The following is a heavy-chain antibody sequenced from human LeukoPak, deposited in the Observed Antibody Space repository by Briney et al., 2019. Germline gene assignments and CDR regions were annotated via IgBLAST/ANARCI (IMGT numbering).Heavy chain of an antibody. D-gene: IGHD2/OR15-2a*01. J-gene: IGHJ6*02. CDR1: GGSISSRGYN. CDR3: ARERWATNGDTEYGMDV. V-gene: IGHV4-31*03. CDR2: IYYLGTT. Sequence: PSQTLSLICTVSGGSISSRGYNWSWIRQHPGKGLEWIGYIYYLGTTSYNPSLKSRVTTSVDTSMNQFSVKLSSVTAADTAVYYCARERWATNGDTEYGMDVWGQGTTVSVSS.